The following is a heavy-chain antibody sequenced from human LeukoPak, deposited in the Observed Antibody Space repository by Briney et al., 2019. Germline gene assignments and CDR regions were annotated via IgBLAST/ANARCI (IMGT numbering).Heavy chain of an antibody. CDR3: ARGSTTVTTESWFDP. CDR2: IYYSGST. CDR1: GGSISSGGYS. V-gene: IGHV4-30-2*05. Sequence: SETLSLTCAVSGGSISSGGYSWSWIRQPPGKGLEWIGYIYYSGSTYYDPSLKSRVTISVDTSKNQFSLKLSSVTAADTAVYYCARGSTTVTTESWFDPWGQGTLVTVSS. D-gene: IGHD4-17*01. J-gene: IGHJ5*02.